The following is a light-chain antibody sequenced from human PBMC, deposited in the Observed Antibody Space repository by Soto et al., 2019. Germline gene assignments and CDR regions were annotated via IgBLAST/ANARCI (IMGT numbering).Light chain of an antibody. V-gene: IGLV1-40*01. CDR2: GNN. J-gene: IGLJ2*01. CDR1: SSNIGTFSD. Sequence: QSVLTQPPSVSGAPGQRVTISCTGTSSNIGTFSDVHWYQHLPGRAPKVLIYGNNNRPSGVPDRFSGSKSGTSASLAITGLQADDEGDYYCQSYDSSLTAAILGGGTKLTVL. CDR3: QSYDSSLTAAI.